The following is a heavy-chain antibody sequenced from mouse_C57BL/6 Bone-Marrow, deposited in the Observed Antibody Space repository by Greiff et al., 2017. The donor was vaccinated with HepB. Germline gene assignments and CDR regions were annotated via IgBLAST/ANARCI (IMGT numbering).Heavy chain of an antibody. CDR3: TRVGDGYYVRWYVDV. Sequence: EVKLVESGAGLVKPGGSLQLSCAASGFTFSSYAMSWVRQTPEKRLEWVAYISSGGDYIYYADTVTGRFPISRDNARNTLYLQLSSLKSEDTAMYYCTRVGDGYYVRWYVDVWCTGTTVIVAS. V-gene: IGHV5-9-1*02. CDR2: ISSGGDYI. D-gene: IGHD2-3*01. J-gene: IGHJ1*03. CDR1: GFTFSSYA.